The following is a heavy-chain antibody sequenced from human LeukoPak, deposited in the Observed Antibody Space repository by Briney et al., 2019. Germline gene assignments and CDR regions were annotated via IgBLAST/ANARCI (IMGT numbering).Heavy chain of an antibody. Sequence: ASVKVSCKVSGYTLTELSMHWVRQAPGKGPEWMGGFDPEDGETIYAQKFQGRVTMTEDTSTDTAYMELSSLRSEDTAVYYCATAPANSSGYYYVGDWYFDLWGRGTLVTVSS. CDR1: GYTLTELS. CDR2: FDPEDGET. D-gene: IGHD3-22*01. V-gene: IGHV1-24*01. CDR3: ATAPANSSGYYYVGDWYFDL. J-gene: IGHJ2*01.